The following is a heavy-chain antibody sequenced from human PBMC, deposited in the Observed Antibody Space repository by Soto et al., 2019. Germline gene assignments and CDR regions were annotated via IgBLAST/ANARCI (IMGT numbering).Heavy chain of an antibody. CDR1: GYSFTSYW. CDR3: ARPATGCLRQLCNAFDI. Sequence: PGESLKISCKGSGYSFTSYWISWVRQMPGKGLEWMGRIDPSDSYTNYSPSFQGHVTISADKSISTAYLQWSSLKASDTAMYYCARPATGCLRQLCNAFDIWGQGTMVTVSS. CDR2: IDPSDSYT. J-gene: IGHJ3*02. D-gene: IGHD2-21*01. V-gene: IGHV5-10-1*01.